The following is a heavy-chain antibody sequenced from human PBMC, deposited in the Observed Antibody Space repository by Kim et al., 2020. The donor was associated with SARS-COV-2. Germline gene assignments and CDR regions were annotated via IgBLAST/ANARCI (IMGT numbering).Heavy chain of an antibody. J-gene: IGHJ4*02. CDR2: ISGSGGST. D-gene: IGHD3-10*01. Sequence: GGSLRLSCAASGFTFSSYAMSWVRQAPGKGLEWVSAISGSGGSTYYADSVKGRFTISRDNSKNTLYLQMNSLRAEDTAVYYWALLWMLRGIIKNWGQRTLVTVSS. CDR3: ALLWMLRGIIKN. V-gene: IGHV3-23*01. CDR1: GFTFSSYA.